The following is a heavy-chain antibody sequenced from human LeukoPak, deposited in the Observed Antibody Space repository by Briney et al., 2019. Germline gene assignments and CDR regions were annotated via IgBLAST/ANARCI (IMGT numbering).Heavy chain of an antibody. D-gene: IGHD5-12*01. J-gene: IGHJ6*03. CDR2: IYSGGST. Sequence: GGSLRLSCEASGFSVSSNYMTWVRQAPGKGLEWVSVIYSGGSTYYADSVKGRFIISRDNSKNTVYLQMNSLRAEDTAVYYCARDSGYDSSYYYYYMDVWGKGTTVTISS. V-gene: IGHV3-53*01. CDR1: GFSVSSNY. CDR3: ARDSGYDSSYYYYYMDV.